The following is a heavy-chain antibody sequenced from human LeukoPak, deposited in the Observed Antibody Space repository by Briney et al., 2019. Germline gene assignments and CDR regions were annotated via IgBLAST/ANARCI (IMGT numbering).Heavy chain of an antibody. J-gene: IGHJ6*02. Sequence: SETLSLTCTVSGGSISSYYWSWIRQPAGKGLEWIGRIYTSGSTNYNPSLKSRVTMSVDTSKNQFSLKLNSVTAADTAVYYCARDFAASSWYGMVVWGQGTTVTVSS. CDR2: IYTSGST. V-gene: IGHV4-4*07. D-gene: IGHD6-13*01. CDR1: GGSISSYY. CDR3: ARDFAASSWYGMVV.